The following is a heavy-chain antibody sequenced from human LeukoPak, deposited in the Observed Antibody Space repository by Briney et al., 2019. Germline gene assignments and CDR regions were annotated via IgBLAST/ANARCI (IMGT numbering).Heavy chain of an antibody. V-gene: IGHV1-69*05. J-gene: IGHJ4*02. CDR2: IIPIFGTA. Sequence: SVKVSCKASGGTFSSYAISWVRQAPGQGLEWMGRIIPIFGTANYAQKFQGRVTITTDESTSTAYMELSSLRSEDTAVYYCALTGYYDSSGYYYYPPFDYWGQGTLVTVSS. CDR3: ALTGYYDSSGYYYYPPFDY. CDR1: GGTFSSYA. D-gene: IGHD3-22*01.